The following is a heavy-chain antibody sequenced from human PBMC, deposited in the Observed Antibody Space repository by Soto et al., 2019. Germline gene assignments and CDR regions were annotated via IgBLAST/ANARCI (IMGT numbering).Heavy chain of an antibody. Sequence: GGSLRLSCAASGFTFSSYAMGWVRQAPGKGLEWVSAISGSGGSTYYADSVKGRFTISRDNSKNTLYLQMNSLRAEDTAVYYCAKDHRWGHCSGGSCSAPLWGQGTLVTVSS. V-gene: IGHV3-23*01. CDR3: AKDHRWGHCSGGSCSAPL. J-gene: IGHJ4*02. CDR2: ISGSGGST. CDR1: GFTFSSYA. D-gene: IGHD2-15*01.